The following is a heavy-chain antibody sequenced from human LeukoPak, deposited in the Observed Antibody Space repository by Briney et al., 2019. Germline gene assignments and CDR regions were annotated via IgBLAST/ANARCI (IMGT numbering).Heavy chain of an antibody. J-gene: IGHJ4*02. CDR2: IYSGGST. Sequence: GGSLRLSCAASGFTFSSYVMSWVRQAPGKGLEWVSVIYSGGSTYYADSVKGRFTISRDNSKNTLYLQMNSLRAEDTAVYYCAREPFDYWGQGTLVTVSS. CDR3: AREPFDY. CDR1: GFTFSSYV. V-gene: IGHV3-66*01.